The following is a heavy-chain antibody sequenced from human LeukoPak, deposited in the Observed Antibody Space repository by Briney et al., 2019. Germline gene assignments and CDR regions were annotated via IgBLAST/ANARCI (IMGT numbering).Heavy chain of an antibody. CDR3: ARGTGARGGSGTYALNY. J-gene: IGHJ4*02. CDR1: GXTFVTYW. Sequence: GESLKISCKTSGXTFVTYWSACVRQIPGKGLEWMGIIYLGDSDTRYSPSFPDQVTISADSSISNAYLQWSRLKASDAAMYYCARGTGARGGSGTYALNYWGQGTLVTVSS. CDR2: IYLGDSDT. V-gene: IGHV5-51*01. D-gene: IGHD3-10*01.